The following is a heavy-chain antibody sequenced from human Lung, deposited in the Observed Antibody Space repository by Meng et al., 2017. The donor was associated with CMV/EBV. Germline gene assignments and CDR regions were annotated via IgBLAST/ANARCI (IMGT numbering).Heavy chain of an antibody. CDR2: IYHSGST. D-gene: IGHD2-21*02. V-gene: IGHV4-4*02. J-gene: IGHJ4*02. CDR1: GGSIRSSNW. Sequence: GPGSVKPSGTLSLTCAVSGGSIRSSNWWSWVRQPPGKGLEWIGEIYHSGSTNYNPSLKSRVTISVDKSKNQFSLKLSSVTAADTAVYYCARVVTALWGYYFDYWGQGTLVTVSS. CDR3: ARVVTALWGYYFDY.